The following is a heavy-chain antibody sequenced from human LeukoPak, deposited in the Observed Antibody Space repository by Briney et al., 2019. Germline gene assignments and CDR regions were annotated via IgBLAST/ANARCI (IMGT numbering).Heavy chain of an antibody. CDR1: GGTFSSYA. CDR2: IIPIFGTA. J-gene: IGHJ4*02. CDR3: AREADYDFWSRISRAFDY. D-gene: IGHD3-3*01. Sequence: SVKVSCKASGGTFSSYAISWVRQAPGQGLEWMGGIIPIFGTANYAQKFQGRVTITADESTSTAYMELSSLRSEDTAVYYCAREADYDFWSRISRAFDYWGQGTLVTVSS. V-gene: IGHV1-69*13.